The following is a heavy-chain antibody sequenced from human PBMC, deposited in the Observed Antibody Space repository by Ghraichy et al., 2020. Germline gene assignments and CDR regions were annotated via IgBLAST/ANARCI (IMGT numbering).Heavy chain of an antibody. CDR3: ARASAFRKKYCTNGVCYTPAPVGY. CDR1: GGSFSGYY. J-gene: IGHJ4*02. Sequence: SQTLSLTCAVYGGSFSGYYWSWIRQPPGKGLEWIGEINHSGSTNYNPSLKSRVTISVDTSKNQFSLKLSPVTAADTAVYYCARASAFRKKYCTNGVCYTPAPVGYWGQGTLVTVSS. CDR2: INHSGST. V-gene: IGHV4-34*01. D-gene: IGHD2-8*01.